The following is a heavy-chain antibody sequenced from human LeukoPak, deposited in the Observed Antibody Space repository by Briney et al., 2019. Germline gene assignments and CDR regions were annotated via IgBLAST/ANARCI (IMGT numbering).Heavy chain of an antibody. CDR3: AKVRLYGDYPEIDY. Sequence: GASLRLSCVASGFTFSSYAINWVRQAPGKGLEWVSGTSGSGGHTYYADSVKGRFTISRENSKNTLYLQMNSLRAEDTAVYYCAKVRLYGDYPEIDYWGQGTLVAVSS. CDR1: GFTFSSYA. J-gene: IGHJ4*02. CDR2: TSGSGGHT. V-gene: IGHV3-23*01. D-gene: IGHD4-17*01.